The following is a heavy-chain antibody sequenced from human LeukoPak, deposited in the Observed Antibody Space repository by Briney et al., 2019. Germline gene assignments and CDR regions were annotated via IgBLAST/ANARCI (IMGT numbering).Heavy chain of an antibody. CDR2: FYTSGST. CDR3: ARARMGIAALFDY. Sequence: NPSQTLSLTCTVSGGSISSGSYYWSWIRQPAGKGLEWIGRFYTSGSTNYNPSLKSRVTISVDTSKNHFSLKLRSVTAADTAVYYCARARMGIAALFDYWGQRTLVTVSS. J-gene: IGHJ4*02. CDR1: GGSISSGSYY. V-gene: IGHV4-61*02. D-gene: IGHD6-6*01.